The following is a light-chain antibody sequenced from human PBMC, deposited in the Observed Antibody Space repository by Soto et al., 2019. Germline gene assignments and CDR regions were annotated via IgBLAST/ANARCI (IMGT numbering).Light chain of an antibody. CDR1: EDINSR. J-gene: IGKJ5*01. CDR3: QQADSFTIT. Sequence: DIQMTQCPSSVSASVGDRVTISCRASEDINSRLAWYQQKPGNDPKLLIYAAFILQSGVPSRFSGYGSGTDFNLSISRLQTEDFATYYCQQADSFTITFGQGTRLEIK. CDR2: AAF. V-gene: IGKV1-12*01.